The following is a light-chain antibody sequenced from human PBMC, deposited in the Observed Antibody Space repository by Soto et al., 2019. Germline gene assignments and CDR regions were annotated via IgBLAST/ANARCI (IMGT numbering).Light chain of an antibody. CDR2: DAS. J-gene: IGKJ5*01. Sequence: EIVMTQSPATLSLSPGERATLSCRASLNVNSYLAWYQQKPGQAPRLLIYDASNRAAGIPARFSGSGSGTDFTLTISSLEPEDLAIYYCQQRQYWPPITFGQGTRLEIK. V-gene: IGKV3-11*01. CDR3: QQRQYWPPIT. CDR1: LNVNSY.